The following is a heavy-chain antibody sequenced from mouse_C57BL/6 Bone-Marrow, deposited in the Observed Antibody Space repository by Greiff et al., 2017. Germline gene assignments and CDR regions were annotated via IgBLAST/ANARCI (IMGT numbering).Heavy chain of an antibody. CDR3: AVELYYGSSLYYCDY. J-gene: IGHJ2*01. CDR2: ISYDGSN. CDR1: GYSITSGYY. D-gene: IGHD1-1*01. Sequence: EVKLQESGPGLVKPSQSLSLTCSVTGYSITSGYYWNWIRQFPGNKLEWMGYISYDGSNNYNPSLKNRISITRDTSKNQFFLKLNSVTTEDTATYYCAVELYYGSSLYYCDYWGQGTTLTVSS. V-gene: IGHV3-6*01.